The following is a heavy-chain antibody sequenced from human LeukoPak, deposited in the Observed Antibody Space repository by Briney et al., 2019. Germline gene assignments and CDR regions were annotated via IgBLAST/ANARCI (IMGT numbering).Heavy chain of an antibody. CDR3: AKPGTQWELNHGAFDY. CDR2: ISYDGSNK. V-gene: IGHV3-30*18. J-gene: IGHJ4*02. Sequence: GGSLRLPCAASGFTFSSYGMHWVRQAPGKGLEWVAVISYDGSNKYYADSVKGRFTISRDNSKNTLYLQMNSLRAEDTAVYYCAKPGTQWELNHGAFDYWGQGTLVTVSS. CDR1: GFTFSSYG. D-gene: IGHD1-26*01.